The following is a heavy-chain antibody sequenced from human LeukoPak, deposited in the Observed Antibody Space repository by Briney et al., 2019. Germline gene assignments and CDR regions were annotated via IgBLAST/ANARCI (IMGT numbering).Heavy chain of an antibody. Sequence: ASVKVSCKASGYTFTSYGISWVRQAPGQGLEWMGWISAYNGNTNYAQKLQGRVTMTTDTSTSTAHMELRSLRSDDTAVYYCTRGDYYGSGTYYKKTVDYWGQGTLVTVSS. V-gene: IGHV1-18*01. CDR2: ISAYNGNT. CDR3: TRGDYYGSGTYYKKTVDY. J-gene: IGHJ4*02. CDR1: GYTFTSYG. D-gene: IGHD3-10*01.